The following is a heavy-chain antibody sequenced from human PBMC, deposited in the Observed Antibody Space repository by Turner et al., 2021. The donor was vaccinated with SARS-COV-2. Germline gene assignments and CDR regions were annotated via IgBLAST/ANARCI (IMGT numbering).Heavy chain of an antibody. CDR3: AREIPIQRGAFDI. D-gene: IGHD2-2*02. CDR1: GGTFSSNA. V-gene: IGHV1-69*10. CDR2: IIPILGIT. Sequence: QVQLVPSGAEVKKPGSSVKVSCKASGGTFSSNAINWVRQAPGQGLEWMGGIIPILGITNYAQKFQGRVTITADKSTSTAYMELSSLRSEYTAVYYCAREIPIQRGAFDIWGQGTMVTVSS. J-gene: IGHJ3*02.